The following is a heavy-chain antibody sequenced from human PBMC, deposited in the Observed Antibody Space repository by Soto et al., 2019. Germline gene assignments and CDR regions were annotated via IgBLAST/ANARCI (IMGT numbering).Heavy chain of an antibody. D-gene: IGHD2-21*02. Sequence: EVQLLESGGGLVQPGGSLRLSCEASGFTFSNYAMNWVRQAPEQGLEWVSAITGSGGSTYYAESVKGRFTISRDNSKQTLYLQMSSLRADDTAVYDGAKEEGPYRVTPNFDYWGQGTLVTVSS. J-gene: IGHJ4*02. CDR1: GFTFSNYA. CDR2: ITGSGGST. V-gene: IGHV3-23*01. CDR3: AKEEGPYRVTPNFDY.